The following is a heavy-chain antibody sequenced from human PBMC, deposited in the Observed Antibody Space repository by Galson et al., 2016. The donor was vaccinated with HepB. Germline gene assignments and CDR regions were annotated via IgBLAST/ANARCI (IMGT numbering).Heavy chain of an antibody. J-gene: IGHJ4*02. V-gene: IGHV3-53*01. CDR1: GFTVSSTN. CDR3: VREVYGGARDY. Sequence: SLRLSCAASGFTVSSTNMDWVRQAPGKGLEWVSFFYRSGQTAPADSVEGRFPVSRDTSKNMLELQMNSLRAEDTAIYYCVREVYGGARDYWGQGTLVSVPS. D-gene: IGHD4-23*01. CDR2: FYRSGQT.